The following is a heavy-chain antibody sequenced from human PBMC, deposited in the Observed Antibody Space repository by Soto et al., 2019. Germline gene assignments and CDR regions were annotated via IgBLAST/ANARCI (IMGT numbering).Heavy chain of an antibody. J-gene: IGHJ4*02. D-gene: IGHD6-19*01. Sequence: ASVKVSCKASGYTFTGYYMHWVRQAPGQGLEWMGWINPNSGGTNYAQKFQGWVTMTRDTSISTAYMELSRLRSDDTAVYYCARDSGGAIAVAGVDYWGQGTLVTVSS. CDR2: INPNSGGT. CDR1: GYTFTGYY. CDR3: ARDSGGAIAVAGVDY. V-gene: IGHV1-2*04.